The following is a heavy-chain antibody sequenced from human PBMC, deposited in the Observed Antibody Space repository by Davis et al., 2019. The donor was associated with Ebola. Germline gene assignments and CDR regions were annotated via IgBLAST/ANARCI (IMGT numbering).Heavy chain of an antibody. CDR1: GFTFSGSA. CDR2: IKQDGSEK. J-gene: IGHJ4*02. D-gene: IGHD2-2*01. V-gene: IGHV3-7*03. CDR3: ARGRRYCSSTSCFLFDY. Sequence: GESLKISCAASGFTFSGSAMHWVRQAPGKGLEWVANIKQDGSEKYYVDSVKGRFTISRDNAKNSLYLQMNSLRAEDTAVYYCARGRRYCSSTSCFLFDYWGQGTLVTVSS.